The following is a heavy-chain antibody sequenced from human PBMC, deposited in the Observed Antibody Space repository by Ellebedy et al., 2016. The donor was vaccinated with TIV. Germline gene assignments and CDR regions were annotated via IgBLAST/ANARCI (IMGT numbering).Heavy chain of an antibody. D-gene: IGHD2-15*01. CDR1: GDSISTHNW. CDR2: IHHGGST. J-gene: IGHJ3*02. CDR3: AAKGVVPRTFDI. V-gene: IGHV4-4*02. Sequence: SETLSLTXTVSGDSISTHNWWSWVRQPPGKGLEWIAEIHHGGSTNYNPSLKSRVTISVDRSNNHFSLKMNSMTAADTAVYYCAAKGVVPRTFDIWGQGTMVAVSS.